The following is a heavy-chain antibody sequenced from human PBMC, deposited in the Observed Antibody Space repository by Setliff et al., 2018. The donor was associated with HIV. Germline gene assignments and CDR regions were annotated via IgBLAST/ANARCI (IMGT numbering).Heavy chain of an antibody. CDR1: GDDINRDF. J-gene: IGHJ4*02. V-gene: IGHV4-59*01. CDR3: ARGEPPASRSGLLY. CDR2: VQYVGPA. D-gene: IGHD3-22*01. Sequence: TLSLTCSVSGDDINRDFWTWMRQPPGKGLEWIGYVQYVGPANYNPSLQSRPTLSIDTSKNQFSLKLISVTAADTAVYYCARGEPPASRSGLLYWGQGMLVTVSS.